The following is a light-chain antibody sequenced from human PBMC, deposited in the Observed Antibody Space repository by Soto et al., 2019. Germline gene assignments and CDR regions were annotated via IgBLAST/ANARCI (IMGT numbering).Light chain of an antibody. CDR2: DAS. V-gene: IGKV3-20*01. CDR1: QTISSY. J-gene: IGKJ2*01. Sequence: EIVLTQSPGTLSLSPGERATLSCRASQTISSYLAWYQHKPGQAPRLLIYDASSRATGIPDRFSGSGSGTDFTLTISRLEPEDFAVYYCQQYLSSPPYVFGQGTKLEIK. CDR3: QQYLSSPPYV.